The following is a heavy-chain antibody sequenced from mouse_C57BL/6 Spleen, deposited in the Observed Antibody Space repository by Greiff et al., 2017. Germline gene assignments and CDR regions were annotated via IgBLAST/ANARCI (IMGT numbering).Heavy chain of an antibody. CDR3: AFTTVVATTEGFAY. CDR1: GFNIKDYY. V-gene: IGHV14-2*01. Sequence: VQLQQSGAELVKPGASVKLSCTASGFNIKDYYMPWVKQRTEQGLEWIGRIDPEDGETKYAPKFQGKATITADTSSNTAYLQLSSLTSEDTAVYYCAFTTVVATTEGFAYWGQGTLVTVSA. J-gene: IGHJ3*01. D-gene: IGHD1-1*01. CDR2: IDPEDGET.